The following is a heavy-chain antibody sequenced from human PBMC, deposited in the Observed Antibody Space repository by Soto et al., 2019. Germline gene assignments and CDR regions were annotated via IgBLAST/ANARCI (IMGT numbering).Heavy chain of an antibody. Sequence: QVQLVQSGAEVKKPGSSVKVSCKASGGTFSSYPISWVRQAPGQGLEWMGRIIPVLGIANYAQKCQGRVTITADRSPCTEYMELSSLRSEDTDVYYCGDLVVAATGMDVWGQGTTVTVSS. CDR2: IIPVLGIA. CDR3: GDLVVAATGMDV. CDR1: GGTFSSYP. J-gene: IGHJ6*02. V-gene: IGHV1-69*02. D-gene: IGHD2-15*01.